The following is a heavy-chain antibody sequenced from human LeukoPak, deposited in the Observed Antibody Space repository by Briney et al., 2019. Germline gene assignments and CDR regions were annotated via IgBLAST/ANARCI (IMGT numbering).Heavy chain of an antibody. Sequence: SVKVSCKASGFTLTSPAMQWGRQARVHRREWIGWNVTGRGNTNYAQKSQERVTITRDMSTSTAYMEMSSLRSEDPAVYYCAAAVDFWSGYWLDYWGQGTLVTVSS. CDR2: NVTGRGNT. CDR1: GFTLTSPA. CDR3: AAAVDFWSGYWLDY. J-gene: IGHJ4*02. D-gene: IGHD3-3*01. V-gene: IGHV1-58*02.